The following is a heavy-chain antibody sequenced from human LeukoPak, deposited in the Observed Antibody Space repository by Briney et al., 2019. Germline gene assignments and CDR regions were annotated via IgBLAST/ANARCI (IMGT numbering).Heavy chain of an antibody. CDR3: ARDCVVPGPIPVAGMEPGFDY. Sequence: PGGSLRLSCAASGFTFSSYWMSWVRQALGEGLEWVASIKQNGGEKYYVDSVKGRFTISRDNAKNSLYLQMNGLRAEDTAVYYCARDCVVPGPIPVAGMEPGFDYWGQGTLVTVSS. CDR1: GFTFSSYW. J-gene: IGHJ4*02. D-gene: IGHD6-19*01. V-gene: IGHV3-7*01. CDR2: IKQNGGEK.